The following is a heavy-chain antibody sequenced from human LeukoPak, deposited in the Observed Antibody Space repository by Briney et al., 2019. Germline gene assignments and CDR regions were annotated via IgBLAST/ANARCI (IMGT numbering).Heavy chain of an antibody. J-gene: IGHJ4*02. CDR2: ISAYNGNT. V-gene: IGHV1-18*01. CDR3: ASFLEMARESNY. Sequence: ASVKVSCKASGYTFTSYGISWVRQAPGQGLEWMGWISAYNGNTNYAQKLQGRVTMTTDTSTSTAYMELSSLRSEDTAVYYCASFLEMARESNYWGQGTLVTVSS. D-gene: IGHD5-24*01. CDR1: GYTFTSYG.